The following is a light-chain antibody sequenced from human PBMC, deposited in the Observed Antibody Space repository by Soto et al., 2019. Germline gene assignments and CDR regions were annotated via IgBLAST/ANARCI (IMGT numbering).Light chain of an antibody. V-gene: IGKV3-11*01. CDR1: QSVSRY. J-gene: IGKJ4*01. Sequence: EIVLTQSPATLSLSPGERATLSCRASQSVSRYLAWYQQEPGQAPRLLISDASNRATGIPARFSGRGSGTDFTLTIISLEPEDFAVYYCQQRSDWPSTFGGGTKVQIK. CDR3: QQRSDWPST. CDR2: DAS.